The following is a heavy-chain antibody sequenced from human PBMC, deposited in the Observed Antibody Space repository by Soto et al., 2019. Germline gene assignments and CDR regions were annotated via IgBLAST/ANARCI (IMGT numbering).Heavy chain of an antibody. V-gene: IGHV4-34*01. CDR2: INHSGST. J-gene: IGHJ4*02. D-gene: IGHD4-17*01. CDR3: ARGSYGDYRPFDY. Sequence: QVQLQQWGAGLLKPSETLSLTCAVYGGSFRGYYWSWIRQPPGKGLEWIGEINHSGSTNYNPSLKSRVTISVDTSKNQFSLKLSSVTAADTAVYYCARGSYGDYRPFDYWGQGTLVTVSS. CDR1: GGSFRGYY.